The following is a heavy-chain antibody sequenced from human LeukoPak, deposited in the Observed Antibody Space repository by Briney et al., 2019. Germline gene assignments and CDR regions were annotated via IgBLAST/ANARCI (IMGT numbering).Heavy chain of an antibody. CDR2: IFTSGGT. V-gene: IGHV4-61*02. CDR3: AREESGYCDGGSCPYYFDY. Sequence: SETLSLTCTVSSGSISSGSYYWSWIRQPAGKGLEWIGRIFTSGGTNYNPSLKSRVTISVDTSKNQFSLKLNSVTAADAAVYYCAREESGYCDGGSCPYYFDYWGQGTPVTVSS. CDR1: SGSISSGSYY. J-gene: IGHJ4*02. D-gene: IGHD2-15*01.